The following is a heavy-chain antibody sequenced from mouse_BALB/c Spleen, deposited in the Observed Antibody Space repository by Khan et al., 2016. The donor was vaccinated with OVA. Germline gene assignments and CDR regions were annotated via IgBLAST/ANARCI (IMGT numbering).Heavy chain of an antibody. CDR2: IYTYTGEP. CDR3: ARGGRRAMDD. Sequence: QIQLVQSGPDLKKPGETVKISCKASGYTFTNYGINWVKQAPGKGLKWMGWIYTYTGEPTYADDFKGRFAFSLATSASTAYLQINNLKNEDTATYFSARGGRRAMDDWGQGTSVTVSS. V-gene: IGHV9-3-1*01. J-gene: IGHJ4*01. CDR1: GYTFTNYG. D-gene: IGHD3-3*01.